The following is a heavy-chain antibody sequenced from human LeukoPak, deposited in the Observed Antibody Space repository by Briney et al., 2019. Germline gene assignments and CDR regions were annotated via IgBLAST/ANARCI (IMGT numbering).Heavy chain of an antibody. D-gene: IGHD3-10*01. CDR1: GFTFSSYS. CDR2: IKQDGSEK. J-gene: IGHJ4*02. CDR3: ARAGQEWFGELGFDS. Sequence: GGSLRLSCAASGFTFSSYSMNWVRQAPGKGLEWVANIKQDGSEKYYVASVKGRFTIYRDNAKNSLYLQMNSRRAEDTAMYYCARAGQEWFGELGFDSWGQGTLVTVSS. V-gene: IGHV3-7*01.